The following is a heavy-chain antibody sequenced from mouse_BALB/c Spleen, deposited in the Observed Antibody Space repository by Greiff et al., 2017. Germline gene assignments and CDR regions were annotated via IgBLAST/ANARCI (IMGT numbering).Heavy chain of an antibody. CDR2: IDPANGNT. V-gene: IGHV14-3*02. D-gene: IGHD1-1*01. CDR1: GFNIKDTY. CDR3: ARSHYYGSSYGWFAY. Sequence: VQLKQSGAELVKPGASVKLSCTASGFNIKDTYMHWVKQRPEQGLEWIGRIDPANGNTKYDPKFQGKATITADTSSNTAYLQLSSLTSEDTAVYYCARSHYYGSSYGWFAYWGQGTLVTVSA. J-gene: IGHJ3*01.